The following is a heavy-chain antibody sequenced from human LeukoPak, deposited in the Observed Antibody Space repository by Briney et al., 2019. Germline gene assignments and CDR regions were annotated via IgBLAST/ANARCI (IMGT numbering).Heavy chain of an antibody. CDR3: ARDSSSDNWFDP. J-gene: IGHJ5*02. CDR2: INPSGGST. D-gene: IGHD6-13*01. V-gene: IGHV1-46*01. Sequence: ASVKVSCKASGYTFTSYGISWVRQAPGQGLEWMGIINPSGGSTSYAQKFQGRVTMTRDTSTSTVYMELSSLRSEDTAVYYCARDSSSDNWFDPWGQGTLVTVSS. CDR1: GYTFTSYG.